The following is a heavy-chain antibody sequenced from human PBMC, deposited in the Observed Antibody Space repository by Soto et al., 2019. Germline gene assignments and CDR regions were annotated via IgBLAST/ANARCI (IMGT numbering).Heavy chain of an antibody. D-gene: IGHD2-15*01. J-gene: IGHJ5*02. CDR2: MNPNSGNT. CDR1: GYTFTSYD. CDR3: ARGLGPYCSGGSCYSGWFDP. V-gene: IGHV1-8*01. Sequence: QVQLVQSGAEVKKPGASVKVSCKASGYTFTSYDINWVRQATGQGLEWMGWMNPNSGNTGYAQKFPGRVTMTRNTSISTAYMEVSSLRSEDTAVYYCARGLGPYCSGGSCYSGWFDPWGQGTLVTVSS.